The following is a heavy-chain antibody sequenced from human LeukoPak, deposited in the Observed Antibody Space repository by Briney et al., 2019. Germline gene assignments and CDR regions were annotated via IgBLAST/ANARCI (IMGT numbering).Heavy chain of an antibody. CDR1: GFSFSSYA. CDR2: ISGSGGST. D-gene: IGHD6-6*01. J-gene: IGHJ4*02. V-gene: IGHV3-23*01. CDR3: SKGGATPYGSSPFDY. Sequence: GGSLRLSCAASGFSFSSYAMSWVRQAPGKGLEWVSRISGSGGSTYYADSVKGRFTISRDNSKNTLYLQMNSLRAEDTAIYYCSKGGATPYGSSPFDYWGQGTLVTVSS.